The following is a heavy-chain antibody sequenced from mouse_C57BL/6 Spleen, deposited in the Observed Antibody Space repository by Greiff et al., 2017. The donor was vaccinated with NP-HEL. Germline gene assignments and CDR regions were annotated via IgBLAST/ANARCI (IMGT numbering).Heavy chain of an antibody. CDR2: IDPSDSET. CDR1: GYTFTSYW. D-gene: IGHD3-1*01. V-gene: IGHV1-52*01. CDR3: ARGGNCSCAY. Sequence: VQLQQPGAELVRPGSSVKLSCKASGYTFTSYWMHWVKQRPIQGLEWIGNIDPSDSETHYNQKFKDKATLTVDKSSSTAYMQLSSLTSEDSAVYNCARGGNCSCAYWGQGTLVTVSA. J-gene: IGHJ3*01.